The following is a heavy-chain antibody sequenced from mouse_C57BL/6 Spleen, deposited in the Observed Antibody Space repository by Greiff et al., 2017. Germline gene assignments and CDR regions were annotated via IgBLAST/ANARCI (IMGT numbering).Heavy chain of an antibody. V-gene: IGHV1-59*01. CDR1: GYTFTSYW. CDR2: IDPSDSYT. Sequence: QVQLQQPGAELVRPGTSVKLSCKASGYTFTSYWMHWVKQRPGQGLEWIGVIDPSDSYTNYNQKFKGKATLTVDTSSSTAYMQLSSLTSEDSAVYYCARGGGGRAMDYWGQGTSVTVSS. CDR3: ARGGGGRAMDY. D-gene: IGHD1-1*02. J-gene: IGHJ4*01.